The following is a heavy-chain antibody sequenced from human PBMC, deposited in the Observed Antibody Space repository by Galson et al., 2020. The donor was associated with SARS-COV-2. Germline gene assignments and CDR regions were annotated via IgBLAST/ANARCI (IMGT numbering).Heavy chain of an antibody. V-gene: IGHV1-18*01. J-gene: IGHJ4*02. CDR3: ARRGTYPSFDDY. CDR2: ISSYNGNT. CDR1: GYSFTSYG. D-gene: IGHD3-9*01. Sequence: ASVTVSCKASGYSFTSYGISWVRQAPGQGLEWMGWISSYNGNTNNAQKFQGRVTMTTDTSTSTAYMELRSLRSDDTAVYYCARRGTYPSFDDYWGQGTLVTVSS.